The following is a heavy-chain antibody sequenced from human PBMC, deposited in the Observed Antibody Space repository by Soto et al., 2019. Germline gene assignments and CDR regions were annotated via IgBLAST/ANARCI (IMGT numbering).Heavy chain of an antibody. J-gene: IGHJ4*02. Sequence: QVQLVQSGAEVKKPGSSVKVSCKASGGTFSSYAISWVRQAPGQGLEWMGGIIPIFGTANYAQKFQGRVTITADESTSTAYMELSSLSSEDTAVYYCAAPYVSGSYYNGFDYWGQGTLVTVSS. D-gene: IGHD3-10*01. CDR2: IIPIFGTA. V-gene: IGHV1-69*12. CDR3: AAPYVSGSYYNGFDY. CDR1: GGTFSSYA.